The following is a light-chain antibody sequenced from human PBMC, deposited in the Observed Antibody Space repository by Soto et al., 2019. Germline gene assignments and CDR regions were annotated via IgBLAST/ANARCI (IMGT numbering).Light chain of an antibody. V-gene: IGKV3-20*01. J-gene: IGKJ5*01. CDR2: GAS. CDR1: QSVSSNY. CDR3: QQYGSSPLIT. Sequence: EIVMTQSPATLSVSPRDRATLSCRASQSVSSNYLAWYQHKPGQAPRLLIYGASSRATGIPDRFSGSGSGTDFTLTISSLEPEDFAVYYCQQYGSSPLITFGQGTRLEV.